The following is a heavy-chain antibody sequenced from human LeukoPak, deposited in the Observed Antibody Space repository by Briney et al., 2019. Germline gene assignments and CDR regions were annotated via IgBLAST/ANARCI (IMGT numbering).Heavy chain of an antibody. V-gene: IGHV3-66*02. Sequence: GGSLRLSCAASGFTVSSNYMSWVRQAPGKGLEWVSVIYSGGSTYYADSVKGRFTISRDNSKNTLYLQMNSLRAEDTAVYYCARDPDGSSWFAPFDYWGQGTLVTVSS. CDR1: GFTVSSNY. J-gene: IGHJ4*02. D-gene: IGHD6-13*01. CDR2: IYSGGST. CDR3: ARDPDGSSWFAPFDY.